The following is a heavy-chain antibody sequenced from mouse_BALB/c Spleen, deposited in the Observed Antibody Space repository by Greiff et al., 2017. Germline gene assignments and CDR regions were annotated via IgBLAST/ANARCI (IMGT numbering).Heavy chain of an antibody. Sequence: VQLQQSGAGLVKPGASVKLSCKASGYTFTEYIIHWVKQRPGQGLEWIGWFYPGSGSIKYNEKFKDKATLTADKSSSTVYMELSRMTSEDSAVYFCARHEGGDYGNYDYYAMDDWGQGTSVTVSS. CDR3: ARHEGGDYGNYDYYAMDD. D-gene: IGHD2-1*01. CDR2: FYPGSGSI. V-gene: IGHV1-62-2*01. CDR1: GYTFTEYI. J-gene: IGHJ4*01.